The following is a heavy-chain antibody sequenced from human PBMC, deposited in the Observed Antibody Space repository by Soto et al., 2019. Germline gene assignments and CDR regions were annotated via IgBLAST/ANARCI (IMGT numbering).Heavy chain of an antibody. CDR3: ARGRYGDY. D-gene: IGHD1-26*01. J-gene: IGHJ4*02. CDR1: GYGFTTYG. V-gene: IGHV1-18*01. CDR2: ISAHNGNT. Sequence: QVHLVQSGAEVKKPGASVKVSCKGSGYGFTTYGITWVRQAPGQGLEWMAWISAHNGNTNYAQKVQGRVTVTRDTSTSTAYMELXXXXXXXXXXXYCARGRYGDYWGQGALVTVSS.